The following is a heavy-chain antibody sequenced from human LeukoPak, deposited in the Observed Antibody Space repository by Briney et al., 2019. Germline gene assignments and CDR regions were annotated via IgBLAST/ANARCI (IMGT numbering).Heavy chain of an antibody. J-gene: IGHJ4*02. D-gene: IGHD3-22*01. Sequence: GGSLRLSCVASGISFSSYWMARVRQAPGKGLEWVANIKYDGTHKFYAGSVKGRFTISRDNAKNSLFLEMNSLTADDTAVYSCASSHDSSGNDWGQGTLVTVSS. CDR1: GISFSSYW. CDR2: IKYDGTHK. V-gene: IGHV3-7*01. CDR3: ASSHDSSGND.